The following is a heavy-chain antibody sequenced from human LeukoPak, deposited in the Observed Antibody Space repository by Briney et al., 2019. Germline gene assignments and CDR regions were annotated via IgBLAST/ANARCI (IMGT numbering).Heavy chain of an antibody. CDR2: ISYDGSGK. CDR1: GFTFSSYG. Sequence: GRSLRLSCAASGFTFSSYGMHWVRQAPGKGLEWVAVISYDGSGKYYADSVRGRFTISRDNSKNTLYLQMNSLRAEDTAMYYCANGDLGQPFYYDSSGYSPLAYWGQGTLVTVSS. D-gene: IGHD3-22*01. CDR3: ANGDLGQPFYYDSSGYSPLAY. J-gene: IGHJ4*02. V-gene: IGHV3-30*18.